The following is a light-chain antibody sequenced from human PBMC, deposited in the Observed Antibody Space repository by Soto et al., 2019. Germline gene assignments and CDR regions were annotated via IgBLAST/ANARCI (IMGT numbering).Light chain of an antibody. J-gene: IGKJ1*01. CDR1: QSGSSKY. Sequence: IVLTQSPGTLSLSPGERATLSCRAGQSGSSKYLAWYQQKPVQAPRLLIYGASSRATDIPDRFSGSGSETDVTITISRLAPEDFAVNYSQQYGSSPWTFAQGTKVAIK. CDR3: QQYGSSPWT. V-gene: IGKV3-20*01. CDR2: GAS.